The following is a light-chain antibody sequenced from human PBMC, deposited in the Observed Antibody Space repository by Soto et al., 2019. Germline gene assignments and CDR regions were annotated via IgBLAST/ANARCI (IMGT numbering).Light chain of an antibody. CDR1: SSDVGGYNY. CDR3: GSYAGSIVFV. CDR2: EVN. Sequence: QSALTQPPSASGSPGQSVTISCTGTSSDVGGYNYVSWYQQRPGKAPKLMIYEVNKRPSGVPDRFSGSKSGNTASLTVSGLQAEDEADYYCGSYAGSIVFVFGTGTKLTVL. J-gene: IGLJ1*01. V-gene: IGLV2-8*01.